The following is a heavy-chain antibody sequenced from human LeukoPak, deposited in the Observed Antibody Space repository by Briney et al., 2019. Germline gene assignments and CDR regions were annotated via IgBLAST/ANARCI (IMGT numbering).Heavy chain of an antibody. CDR2: ISAYNGNT. D-gene: IGHD2-2*01. CDR1: GYTFTSYG. J-gene: IGHJ4*02. CDR3: ARVEKYQLLDDY. V-gene: IGHV1-18*01. Sequence: ASVKVSCKASGYTFTSYGISWVRQAPGQGLEWMGWISAYNGNTNYAQKLQGRVTMTTDISTSTAYMELRSLRSDDTAVYYCARVEKYQLLDDYWGQGTLVTVSS.